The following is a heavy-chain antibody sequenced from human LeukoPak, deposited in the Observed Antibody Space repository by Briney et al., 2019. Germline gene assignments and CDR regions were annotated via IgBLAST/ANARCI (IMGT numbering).Heavy chain of an antibody. CDR2: IYYSGST. J-gene: IGHJ4*01. Sequence: SETLSLTCTASGGSISSSSYYWGWIRQPPGKGLEWIGSIYYSGSTYYNPSLKSRVTISVDTSKNQFSLKLSSVTAADTAVYYCARHGDFKYFDYWGHGTLVTVSS. D-gene: IGHD3-10*01. V-gene: IGHV4-39*01. CDR1: GGSISSSSYY. CDR3: ARHGDFKYFDY.